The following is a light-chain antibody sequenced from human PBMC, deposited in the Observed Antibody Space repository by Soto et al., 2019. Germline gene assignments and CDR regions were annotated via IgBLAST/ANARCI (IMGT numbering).Light chain of an antibody. CDR1: QSVATY. CDR3: QQGYSTPWT. CDR2: AIS. V-gene: IGKV1-39*01. Sequence: DIQMTQSPSSLSASVGDRVTITCRASQSVATYLHWYQQKAGEAPKLLIYAISNLQSGVSSRFSGSGSGTDFSLTINTLQAEDFATYYCQQGYSTPWTFGEGTKVDIK. J-gene: IGKJ1*01.